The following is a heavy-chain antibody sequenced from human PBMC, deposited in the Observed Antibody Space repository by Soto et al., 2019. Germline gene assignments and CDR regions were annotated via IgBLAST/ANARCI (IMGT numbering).Heavy chain of an antibody. D-gene: IGHD3-10*01. Sequence: GGSLRLSCAVSGVTFRGYSVHWVRQTPGKGLEWVTVISDDGIKTYYADSVKGRFSVSRDDSTNMVFLQMSSLRSEDTAVYHCARAYKLNYCFDDWGPGTPVTVSS. J-gene: IGHJ4*02. V-gene: IGHV3-30*14. CDR3: ARAYKLNYCFDD. CDR1: GVTFRGYS. CDR2: ISDDGIKT.